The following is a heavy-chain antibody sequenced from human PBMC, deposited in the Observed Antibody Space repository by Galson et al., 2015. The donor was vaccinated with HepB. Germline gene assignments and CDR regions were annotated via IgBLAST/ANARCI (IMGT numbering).Heavy chain of an antibody. D-gene: IGHD2/OR15-2a*01. CDR1: GYTFTSYG. J-gene: IGHJ6*02. Sequence: SVKVSCKASGYTFTSYGISWVRQAPGQGLEWMGWISAYNGNTNYAQKLQGRVTMTTDTSTSTAYMELRSLRSDDTAVYYRARVCVIPSPHYYYYGMDVWGQGTTVTVSS. CDR2: ISAYNGNT. CDR3: ARVCVIPSPHYYYYGMDV. V-gene: IGHV1-18*04.